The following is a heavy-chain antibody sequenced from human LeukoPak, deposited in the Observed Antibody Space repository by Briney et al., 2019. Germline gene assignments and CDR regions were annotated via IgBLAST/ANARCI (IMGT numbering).Heavy chain of an antibody. CDR1: GYTFTGYY. CDR3: ARGHPNFDY. V-gene: IGHV1-69*13. J-gene: IGHJ4*02. Sequence: SVKVSCKASGYTFTGYYMHWVRQAPGQGLEWMGGIIPIFGTANYAQKFQGRVTITADESTSTAYMELSSLRSEDTAVYYCARGHPNFDYWGQGTLVTVSS. CDR2: IIPIFGTA.